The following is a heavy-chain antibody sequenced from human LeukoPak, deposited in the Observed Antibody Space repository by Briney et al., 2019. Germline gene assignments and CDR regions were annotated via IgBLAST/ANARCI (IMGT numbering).Heavy chain of an antibody. Sequence: SETLSLTCTVSGGSISSYSWNWIRQPAGKGLEWIGRFYTSGTANYNPSLKSRVTMSIDTSKNQVSLKMRSVTAADTAVYYCARTVVTLDWYFDLWGRGTLVSVSS. V-gene: IGHV4-4*07. CDR2: FYTSGTA. CDR3: ARTVVTLDWYFDL. J-gene: IGHJ2*01. CDR1: GGSISSYS. D-gene: IGHD4-23*01.